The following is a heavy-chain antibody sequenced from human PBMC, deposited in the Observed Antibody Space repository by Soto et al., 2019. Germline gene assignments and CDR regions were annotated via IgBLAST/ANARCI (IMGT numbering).Heavy chain of an antibody. D-gene: IGHD3-10*01. CDR2: ISYDGSNK. Sequence: QVQLVESGGGVVQPGGSLRLSCEVSGFTFSIYGVQWVRQAPGKGLECVAGISYDGSNKYYVDSVKGRFTTSRDNSKSMLYLQMNSLRPEDTAVYYCVRVGARFVWNVINDAFDIWGLGTKVTVAS. V-gene: IGHV3-30*03. J-gene: IGHJ3*02. CDR1: GFTFSIYG. CDR3: VRVGARFVWNVINDAFDI.